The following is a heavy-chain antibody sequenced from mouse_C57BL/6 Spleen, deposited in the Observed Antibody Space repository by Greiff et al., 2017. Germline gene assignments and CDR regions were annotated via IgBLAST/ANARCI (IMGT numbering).Heavy chain of an antibody. CDR2: IYPGSGST. Sequence: VQMQQSGAELVKPGASVKMSCKASGYTFTSSWITWVKPRPGQGLVWIGDIYPGSGSTNYNEKFKSKATLTVDTSSSTAYMQLSSLTSEDSAVYYCARRLTGYFDVWGTGTTVTVSS. D-gene: IGHD4-1*01. V-gene: IGHV1-55*01. J-gene: IGHJ1*03. CDR3: ARRLTGYFDV. CDR1: GYTFTSSW.